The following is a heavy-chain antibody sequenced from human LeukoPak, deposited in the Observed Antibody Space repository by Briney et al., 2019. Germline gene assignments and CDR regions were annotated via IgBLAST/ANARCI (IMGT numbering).Heavy chain of an antibody. CDR3: ARDVPHNWFDT. CDR2: INSDGGGA. CDR1: GITFGNNW. Sequence: GGSLRPSCAASGITFGNNWMHWVRQGPGKGLVWISRINSDGGGAICADSVKGRFTVSRDNAKNTLYLQMNSLRAEDTAVYYCARDVPHNWFDTWGQGTLVTVSS. J-gene: IGHJ5*02. V-gene: IGHV3-74*01.